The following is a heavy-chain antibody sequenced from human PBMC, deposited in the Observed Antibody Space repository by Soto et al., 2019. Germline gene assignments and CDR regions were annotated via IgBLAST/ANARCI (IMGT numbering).Heavy chain of an antibody. D-gene: IGHD6-13*01. V-gene: IGHV3-21*01. Sequence: GGSLRLSCAASGFTFSSYSMNWVRQAPGKGLEWVSSISSSSSYIYYADSVKGRFTISRDNAKNSLYLQMNSLRAEDTAVYYCARELGSSSSRRTFDIWGQGTMVTVSS. CDR2: ISSSSSYI. J-gene: IGHJ3*02. CDR1: GFTFSSYS. CDR3: ARELGSSSSRRTFDI.